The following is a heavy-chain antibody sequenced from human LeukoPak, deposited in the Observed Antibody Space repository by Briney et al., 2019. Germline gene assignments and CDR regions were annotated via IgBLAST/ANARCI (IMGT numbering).Heavy chain of an antibody. CDR2: IIPIFGTA. J-gene: IGHJ4*02. D-gene: IGHD2-2*01. Sequence: SVKVSCKASGGTFSSYAISWVRQAPGQGLELMGGIIPIFGTANYAQKFQGRVTITADKSTSTAYMELSSLRSEDTAVYYCARGGGYCSSTSCPEFDYWGQGTLVTVSS. V-gene: IGHV1-69*06. CDR1: GGTFSSYA. CDR3: ARGGGYCSSTSCPEFDY.